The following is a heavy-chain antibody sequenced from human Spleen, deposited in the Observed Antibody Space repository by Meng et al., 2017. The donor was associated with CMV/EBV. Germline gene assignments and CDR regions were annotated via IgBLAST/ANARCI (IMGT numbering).Heavy chain of an antibody. V-gene: IGHV1-18*01. CDR1: GYTFRSYA. Sequence: ALGYTFRSYAINWVRQAPGRGLEGVGWISVYNGNTNYAQKFQGRIGMTTDTSTSTVYMELRSLRSDDTAVYYCAREYASTWYYFDYWGQGTLVTVSS. CDR3: AREYASTWYYFDY. D-gene: IGHD6-13*01. CDR2: ISVYNGNT. J-gene: IGHJ4*02.